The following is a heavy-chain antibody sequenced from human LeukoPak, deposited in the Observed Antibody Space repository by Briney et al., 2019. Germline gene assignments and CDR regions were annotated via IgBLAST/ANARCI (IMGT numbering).Heavy chain of an antibody. Sequence: GGSLRLSCEAPGFTFSNYSMNWVRQAPGKGLEWVSYIRSNSGTIYYADSVKGRFTISRDNAKNSLYLQMNSLRAEDTAVYYCARAKRNGFDIWGQGTMVTVSS. CDR1: GFTFSNYS. J-gene: IGHJ3*02. V-gene: IGHV3-48*01. CDR2: IRSNSGTI. CDR3: ARAKRNGFDI.